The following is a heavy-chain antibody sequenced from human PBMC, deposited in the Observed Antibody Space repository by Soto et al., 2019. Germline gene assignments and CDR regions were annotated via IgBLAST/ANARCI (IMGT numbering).Heavy chain of an antibody. V-gene: IGHV3-48*01. CDR2: ISSSNRTI. CDR3: ANNSGWFNT. Sequence: PGGSLRLSCAASGFTFRSYSMNWVRQAPGKGLEWVSYISSSNRTINYAASVKGRFIISRDNSMNTVYLQMNSQRADDTALYYCANNSGWFNTWRQGALVTVSS. CDR1: GFTFRSYS. J-gene: IGHJ5*02. D-gene: IGHD1-1*01.